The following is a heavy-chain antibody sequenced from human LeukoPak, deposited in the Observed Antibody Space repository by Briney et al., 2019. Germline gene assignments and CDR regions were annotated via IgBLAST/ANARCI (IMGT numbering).Heavy chain of an antibody. CDR2: IYHSGST. J-gene: IGHJ2*01. D-gene: IGHD6-6*01. CDR1: GGSISSGGYS. V-gene: IGHV4-30-2*01. CDR3: AREVPLVRGWYFDL. Sequence: SETLSLTCAVSGGSISSGGYSWSWIRQPPGKGLEWIGYIYHSGSTYYNPSLKSRVTISVDRSKNPFSLKLSSVTAADTAVYYCAREVPLVRGWYFDLWGRGTLVTVSS.